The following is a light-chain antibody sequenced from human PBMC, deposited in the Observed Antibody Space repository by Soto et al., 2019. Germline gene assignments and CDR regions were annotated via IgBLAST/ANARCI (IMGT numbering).Light chain of an antibody. Sequence: QSALTQPASVSGSPGQSITISCTGTTSDVGGYNYVSWYQQHPGKVPKLLIHEVSNRPSGVSNRFSGSKSGNTASLTISGLQAEDEADDCCLSKTSSISYVFGTGTKLTVL. CDR2: EVS. CDR3: LSKTSSISYV. V-gene: IGLV2-14*01. J-gene: IGLJ1*01. CDR1: TSDVGGYNY.